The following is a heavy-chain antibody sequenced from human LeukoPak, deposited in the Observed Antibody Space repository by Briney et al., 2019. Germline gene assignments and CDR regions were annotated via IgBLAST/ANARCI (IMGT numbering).Heavy chain of an antibody. V-gene: IGHV3-7*05. CDR3: NGPTY. J-gene: IGHJ4*02. CDR1: GVPSGNYW. CDR2: IMKGGGAT. D-gene: IGHD2-8*01. Sequence: PGGSLRLPCVPSGVPSGNYWMNWGRQAPGKGLEWVANIMKGGGATYYLDSMKGRFTIPRDNAKSSLYLQIDSLRAEDTAMYYCNGPTYWGQGTLVTVSS.